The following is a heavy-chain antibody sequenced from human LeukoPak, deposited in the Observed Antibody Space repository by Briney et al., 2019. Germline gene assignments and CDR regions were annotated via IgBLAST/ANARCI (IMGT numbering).Heavy chain of an antibody. J-gene: IGHJ4*02. Sequence: PSETLSLTCTVSGDSISNYYWSWIRQPPGKGLEWIGYISYSGSTNYNPSLKSRVTILVDTSKNQFSLKLRSLTAADTAVYYCAREGASSESHFDYWGQGTLVTVSS. D-gene: IGHD6-25*01. CDR1: GDSISNYY. V-gene: IGHV4-59*12. CDR3: AREGASSESHFDY. CDR2: ISYSGST.